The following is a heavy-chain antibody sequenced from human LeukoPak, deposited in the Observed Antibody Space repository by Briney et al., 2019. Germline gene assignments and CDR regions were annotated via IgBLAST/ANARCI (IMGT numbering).Heavy chain of an antibody. CDR1: GFTFSSCA. Sequence: GGSLRLSCSASGFTFSSCAMHWVRQAPGEGLEYVSAISGSGSSTYYADSVKGRFTISRDNSKNTLFLQMSSLRPEDTAVYYCVTSSSSGWYADYWGQGTLVTVSS. D-gene: IGHD6-19*01. CDR2: ISGSGSST. J-gene: IGHJ4*02. CDR3: VTSSSSGWYADY. V-gene: IGHV3-64D*09.